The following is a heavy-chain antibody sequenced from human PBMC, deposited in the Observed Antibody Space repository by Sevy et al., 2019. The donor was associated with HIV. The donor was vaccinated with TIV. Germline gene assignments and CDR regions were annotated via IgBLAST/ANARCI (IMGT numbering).Heavy chain of an antibody. Sequence: ASVKVSCKASGYTFTSYGISWVRQAPGQGLEWMGWISAYNGNTNYAQKLQGRVTMTTDTSTSTAYMELRSLRSDDTAVYYWARDDGPRDYDFWSGYYLLYYYYGMDVWGQGTTVTVSS. D-gene: IGHD3-3*01. CDR2: ISAYNGNT. CDR1: GYTFTSYG. V-gene: IGHV1-18*01. J-gene: IGHJ6*02. CDR3: ARDDGPRDYDFWSGYYLLYYYYGMDV.